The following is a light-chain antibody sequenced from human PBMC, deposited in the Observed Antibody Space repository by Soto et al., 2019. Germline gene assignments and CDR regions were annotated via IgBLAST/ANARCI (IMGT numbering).Light chain of an antibody. CDR2: KAS. Sequence: DIQMTQSPSTLSASVGDRVTITCRAIQSIDGWLGWYQQKPGKAPRLLIYKASSLESGVPSRFGGSGSGTEFTLTLVNLQPDACASYYCQPQTTFNQGTQGEI. V-gene: IGKV1-5*03. CDR1: QSIDGW. CDR3: QPQTT. J-gene: IGKJ1*01.